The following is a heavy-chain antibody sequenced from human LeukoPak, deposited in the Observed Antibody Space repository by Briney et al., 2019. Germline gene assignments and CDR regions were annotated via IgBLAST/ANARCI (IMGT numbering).Heavy chain of an antibody. CDR1: GGTFSSYA. V-gene: IGHV1-69*04. CDR3: ARATSGYYFDY. J-gene: IGHJ4*02. CDR2: IIPFLDIT. Sequence: ASVKVSCKASGGTFSSYAVSWVRQAPGQGLEWMGRIIPFLDITNYAQKFQGRVTITADKSTSTAYMELSSLRSEDTAVYYCARATSGYYFDYWGQRTLVTVSS. D-gene: IGHD3-22*01.